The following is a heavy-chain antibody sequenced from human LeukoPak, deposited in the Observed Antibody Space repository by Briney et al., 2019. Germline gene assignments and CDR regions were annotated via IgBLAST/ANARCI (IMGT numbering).Heavy chain of an antibody. D-gene: IGHD3-10*02. Sequence: GGSLRLSCAASGFTFSSYGMHWVRQAPGKGLEWVAFIQYDGSNKYYADSVKGRFTISRDNSKNTLYLQMNSLRAEDTAVYYCAREGASQDVRGFDYWGQGTQVTVSS. CDR2: IQYDGSNK. V-gene: IGHV3-30*02. J-gene: IGHJ4*02. CDR3: AREGASQDVRGFDY. CDR1: GFTFSSYG.